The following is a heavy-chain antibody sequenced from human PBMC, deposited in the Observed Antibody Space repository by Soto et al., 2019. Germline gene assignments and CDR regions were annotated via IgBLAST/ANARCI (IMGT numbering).Heavy chain of an antibody. V-gene: IGHV4-4*07. J-gene: IGHJ4*02. D-gene: IGHD3-9*01. Sequence: SETLSLTCTVSGRSMSGYYWSWIRQPAGERLEWIGRIYTSGTTDFNPSLKGRVTMSVDTSKNQFSLKLTSVTAADTALYYCAREDYSDTGYYVVWGQGTQVTVSS. CDR1: GRSMSGYY. CDR3: AREDYSDTGYYVV. CDR2: IYTSGTT.